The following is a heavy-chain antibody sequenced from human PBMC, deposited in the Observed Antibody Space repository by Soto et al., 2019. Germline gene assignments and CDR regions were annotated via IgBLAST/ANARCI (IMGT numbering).Heavy chain of an antibody. J-gene: IGHJ5*02. V-gene: IGHV4-59*01. D-gene: IGHD6-13*01. CDR2: IYYSGST. CDR1: GGSISSYY. Sequence: PSETLSLTCTVSGGSISSYYWSWIRQPPGKGLEWIGYIYYSGSTNYNPSLKSRVTISVDTSKNQFSLKLSSVTAADTAVYYCARYSSSWRAFNWFDPWGQGTLVTVS. CDR3: ARYSSSWRAFNWFDP.